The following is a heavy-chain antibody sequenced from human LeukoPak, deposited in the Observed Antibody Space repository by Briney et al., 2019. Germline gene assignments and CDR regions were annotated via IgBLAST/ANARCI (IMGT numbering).Heavy chain of an antibody. D-gene: IGHD3-16*02. V-gene: IGHV3-21*01. Sequence: PGGSLRLSCAASGFTFSSYSMNWVRQAPGKGLEWVSSISSSSSYIYYADSVKGRFTISRDNAKNSLYLQMNSLRAEDTAVYYCARGRTTYDYVWGSSRPPDYWGQGTLVTVSS. CDR3: ARGRTTYDYVWGSSRPPDY. CDR1: GFTFSSYS. J-gene: IGHJ4*02. CDR2: ISSSSSYI.